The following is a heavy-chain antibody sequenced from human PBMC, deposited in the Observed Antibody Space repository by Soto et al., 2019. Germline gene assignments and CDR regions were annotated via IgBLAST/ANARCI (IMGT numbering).Heavy chain of an antibody. CDR1: GFTFSDYY. J-gene: IGHJ4*02. CDR3: ARENEHWVAADN. D-gene: IGHD7-27*01. Sequence: VQLVESGGGLVTPGGSLSLSCAACGFTFSDYYMSWIRQAPGKGLEWVSYITSSGSTIYYADSVKGRFTISRDNDKNSLYLQVNSRRAEYKAVCHSARENEHWVAADNCGQGELVTLSS. CDR2: ITSSGSTI. V-gene: IGHV3-11*01.